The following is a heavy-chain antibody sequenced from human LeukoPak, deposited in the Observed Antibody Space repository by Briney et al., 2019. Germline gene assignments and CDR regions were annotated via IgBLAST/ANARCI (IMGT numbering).Heavy chain of an antibody. CDR3: AVFWSGPYYFDY. V-gene: IGHV4-39*01. CDR1: GGSISSSIYY. J-gene: IGHJ4*02. Sequence: SETLSLTCTVSGGSISSSIYYWGWIRQPPRKGLEWIGSVYYSGSTYYNPSLKSRVTISVDTSKNQFSLKLSSVTAADTAVYYCAVFWSGPYYFDYWGQGTLVTVSS. D-gene: IGHD3-3*01. CDR2: VYYSGST.